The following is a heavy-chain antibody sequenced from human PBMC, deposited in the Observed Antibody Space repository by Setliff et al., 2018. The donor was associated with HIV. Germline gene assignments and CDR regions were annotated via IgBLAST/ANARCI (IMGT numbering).Heavy chain of an antibody. CDR3: ARGGGPDTNFDS. CDR1: GGSIRTGAYY. CDR2: IYYDGRT. V-gene: IGHV4-39*07. Sequence: SETLSLTCTVSGGSIRTGAYYWGWIRQPPGKGLEWIGSIYYDGRTFYKPSLKSRVTISVDTSKNQFSLRLSSVTAADTAVYYCARGGGPDTNFDSWGRGTLVTVSS. J-gene: IGHJ4*02.